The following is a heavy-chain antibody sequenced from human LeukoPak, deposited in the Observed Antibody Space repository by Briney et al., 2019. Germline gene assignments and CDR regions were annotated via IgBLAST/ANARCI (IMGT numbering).Heavy chain of an antibody. CDR3: AREAAAPNWFDP. CDR1: GYTFTGYY. CDR2: INPNSGGT. J-gene: IGHJ5*02. D-gene: IGHD6-13*01. V-gene: IGHV1-2*02. Sequence: AASVKVSCTVSGYTFTGYYMHWVRQAPGQGLGWMGWINPNSGGTNYAQKFQGRVTMTRDTSISTAYMELSRLRSDDTAVYYCAREAAAPNWFDPWGQGTLVTVSS.